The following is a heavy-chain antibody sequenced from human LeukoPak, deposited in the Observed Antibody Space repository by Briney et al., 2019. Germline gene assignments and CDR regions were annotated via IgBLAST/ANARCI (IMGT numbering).Heavy chain of an antibody. CDR2: MNPNSGNT. Sequence: ASVKVSCKASGYTFTSYDINWVRQATGQGLEWMGWMNPNSGNTGYAQKFQGRVTISRDTSASTAYMELSNLRSEDTALYYCARDGAAAGIWYFDLWGRGTLVTVSS. J-gene: IGHJ2*01. V-gene: IGHV1-8*01. CDR1: GYTFTSYD. D-gene: IGHD6-13*01. CDR3: ARDGAAAGIWYFDL.